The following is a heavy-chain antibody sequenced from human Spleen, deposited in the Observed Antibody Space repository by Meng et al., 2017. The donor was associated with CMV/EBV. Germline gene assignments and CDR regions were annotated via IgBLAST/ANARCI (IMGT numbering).Heavy chain of an antibody. CDR2: ISAYNGNT. V-gene: IGHV1-18*01. J-gene: IGHJ6*02. CDR3: ARQTTVTTLDGMDV. CDR1: GYTFTSYG. D-gene: IGHD4-17*01. Sequence: ASVKVSCKASGYTFTSYGISWVRQAPGQGLEWMGWISAYNGNTNYAQKLQGRVTMTTDTSTSTAYMELRSLRSDDTAMYYCARQTTVTTLDGMDVWGQGTTVTVSS.